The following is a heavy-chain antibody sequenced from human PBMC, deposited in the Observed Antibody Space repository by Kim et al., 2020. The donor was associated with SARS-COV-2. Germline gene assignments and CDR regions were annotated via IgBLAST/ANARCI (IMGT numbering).Heavy chain of an antibody. J-gene: IGHJ6*02. CDR2: IIPIFGTA. V-gene: IGHV1-69*13. CDR3: ARMDIVVVPAAIPPAYSYYYYYYGMDV. Sequence: SVKVSCKASGGTFSSYAISWVRQAPGQGLEWMGGIIPIFGTANYAQKFQGRVTITADESTSTAYMELSSLRSEDTAVYYCARMDIVVVPAAIPPAYSYYYYYYGMDVWGQGTTVTVSS. D-gene: IGHD2-2*03. CDR1: GGTFSSYA.